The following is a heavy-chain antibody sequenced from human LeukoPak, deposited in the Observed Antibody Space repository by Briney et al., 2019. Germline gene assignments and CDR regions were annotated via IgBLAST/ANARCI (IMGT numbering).Heavy chain of an antibody. CDR3: ASVRRGFGESSKYYSYYYMDV. V-gene: IGHV4-39*01. CDR1: GGSISSSSYY. Sequence: SETLSLTYTVSGGSISSSSYYWGRIRQPPGKGLEWIGNIYYSGSTYCNPSLKSRVTISVDTSKNQFSLKLSAVTAADTAVYYCASVRRGFGESSKYYSYYYMDVWGNGTTVTISS. CDR2: IYYSGST. D-gene: IGHD3-10*01. J-gene: IGHJ6*03.